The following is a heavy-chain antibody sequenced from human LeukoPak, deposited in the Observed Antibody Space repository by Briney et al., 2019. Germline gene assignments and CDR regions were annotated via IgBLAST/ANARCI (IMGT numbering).Heavy chain of an antibody. D-gene: IGHD2-2*02. CDR1: GYTFTGHY. Sequence: ASVKVSCKASGYTFTGHYMHWVRQAPGHGLEWMGWIHAGTGDTNYAQKFQGRFTMTRDTSISTLYMALNRLTSDDTAVYYCARDVRMAIPSGGYWGQGTLVTVSS. J-gene: IGHJ4*02. CDR2: IHAGTGDT. V-gene: IGHV1-2*02. CDR3: ARDVRMAIPSGGY.